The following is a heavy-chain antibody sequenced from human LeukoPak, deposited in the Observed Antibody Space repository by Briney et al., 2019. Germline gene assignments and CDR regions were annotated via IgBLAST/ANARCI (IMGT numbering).Heavy chain of an antibody. J-gene: IGHJ4*02. V-gene: IGHV4-30-2*01. CDR3: AARRGANDY. D-gene: IGHD1-26*01. CDR2: IYHSGST. Sequence: PSQTLSLTCAVSGGSISSGGYSWSWIRQPPGKGLEWIGYIYHSGSTYCNPSLKSRVTISVDRSKNQFSLKLSSVTAADTAVYYCAARRGANDYWGQGTLVTVSS. CDR1: GGSISSGGYS.